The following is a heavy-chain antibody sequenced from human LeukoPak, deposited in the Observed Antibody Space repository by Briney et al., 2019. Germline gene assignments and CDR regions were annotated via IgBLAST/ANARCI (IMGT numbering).Heavy chain of an antibody. V-gene: IGHV1-2*02. D-gene: IGHD4-17*01. CDR1: GYRFTDYY. CDR3: ASGDHRGGDYSSGN. Sequence: ASVKVSCKASGYRFTDYYMHWVRQAPGQGLEWMGWINPINGGTIYAQKFRGRVTVTRDTSITTAYMELSRLRSDDTAVYYCASGDHRGGDYSSGNWGQGTLVTVSS. CDR2: INPINGGT. J-gene: IGHJ4*02.